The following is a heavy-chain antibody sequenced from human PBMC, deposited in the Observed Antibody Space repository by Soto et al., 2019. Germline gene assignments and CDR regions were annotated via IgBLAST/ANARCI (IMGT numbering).Heavy chain of an antibody. Sequence: LRLSCAASGFTFSSYSMNWVRQAPGKGLEWVSSISSSSSYIYYADSVKGRFTISRDNAKNSLYLQMNSLRAEDTAVYYCARDFYDFWSGYYSNYYGMDVWGQGTTVTVSS. CDR2: ISSSSSYI. V-gene: IGHV3-21*01. D-gene: IGHD3-3*01. J-gene: IGHJ6*02. CDR3: ARDFYDFWSGYYSNYYGMDV. CDR1: GFTFSSYS.